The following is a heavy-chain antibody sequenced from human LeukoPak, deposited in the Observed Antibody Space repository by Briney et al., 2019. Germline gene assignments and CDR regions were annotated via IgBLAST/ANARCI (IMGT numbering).Heavy chain of an antibody. CDR3: ARDFSALGIAVAGARGHYYYGMDV. J-gene: IGHJ6*02. D-gene: IGHD6-19*01. V-gene: IGHV1-69*04. Sequence: SVKVACKASGGTFSSYAISWVRQAPRQGLDWMGTNIPIFGIANYAQKFQGRVTITADKSTSTAYMELSSLRSEDTAVYYCARDFSALGIAVAGARGHYYYGMDVWGQGTTVTVSS. CDR2: NIPIFGIA. CDR1: GGTFSSYA.